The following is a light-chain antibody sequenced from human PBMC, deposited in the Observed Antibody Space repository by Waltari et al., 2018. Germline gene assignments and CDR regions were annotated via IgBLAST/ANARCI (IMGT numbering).Light chain of an antibody. V-gene: IGKV1-39*01. CDR1: EDVNYF. Sequence: DIQMTQSPSSLSASVGDRVTITCRASEDVNYFLNWYQQKPGKAPNLLIYKTSTLQSGVPSRFSGSGSWADYTFTISSLQSEDVATYYCQHNYGTPYSFGQGTKVEIK. CDR2: KTS. CDR3: QHNYGTPYS. J-gene: IGKJ2*03.